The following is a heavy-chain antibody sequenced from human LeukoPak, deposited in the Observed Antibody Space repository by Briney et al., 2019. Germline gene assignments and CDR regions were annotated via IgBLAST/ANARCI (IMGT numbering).Heavy chain of an antibody. V-gene: IGHV3-48*01. D-gene: IGHD3-3*01. CDR3: ARDNYDFWSGYADAFDI. J-gene: IGHJ3*02. CDR1: GFTFSSYS. CDR2: ISSSSSTI. Sequence: PGGSLRLSCAASGFTFSSYSMNWVRQAPGKGLEWVSYISSSSSTIYYADSVKGRFTISRDNAKNSLYLQMNSLRAEDTAVYYCARDNYDFWSGYADAFDIWGQGTMVTVSS.